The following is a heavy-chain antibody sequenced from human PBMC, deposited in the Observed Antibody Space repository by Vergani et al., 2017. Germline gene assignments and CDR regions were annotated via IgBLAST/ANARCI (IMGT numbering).Heavy chain of an antibody. J-gene: IGHJ4*02. CDR3: ARKKYYDSKDYYQVEPFDY. CDR1: GFIFSTYA. CDR2: ISGPGLST. D-gene: IGHD3-22*01. V-gene: IGHV3-23*01. Sequence: EVQLLESGGDLVQPGGSLRLSCTASGFIFSTYAMSWVRQAPGRGLAWVSSISGPGLSTYYADSVKGRFSISRDNSKNTVFLQMHSLRAEDTAIYYCARKKYYDSKDYYQVEPFDYWGQGTLVTVSS.